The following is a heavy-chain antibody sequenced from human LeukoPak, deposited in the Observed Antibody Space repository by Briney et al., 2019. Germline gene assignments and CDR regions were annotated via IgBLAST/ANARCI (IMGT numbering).Heavy chain of an antibody. D-gene: IGHD3-22*01. CDR3: ARGYDSSFFDY. CDR1: GGSISSGNYY. CDR2: IFTSGST. Sequence: SETLSPTCTVSGGSISSGNYYWTWIRQPAGKGLEWIGRIFTSGSTNYIPSLKSRVTISVDTSKNQFSLKLSSVTAADTAVYYCARGYDSSFFDYWGQGTLVTVSS. V-gene: IGHV4-61*02. J-gene: IGHJ4*02.